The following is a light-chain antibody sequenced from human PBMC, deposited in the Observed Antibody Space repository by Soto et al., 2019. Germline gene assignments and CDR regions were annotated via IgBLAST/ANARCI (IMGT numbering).Light chain of an antibody. Sequence: QSALTQPASVSGSPGQSITISCTGTNSDVGGYNHVSWYQHNPGKAPKLMIYDVDNRPSGVSTRFSGSKSGNTASLTISGLQAEDEADYYCCSYTSSSTYVFGTGTQLTVL. CDR1: NSDVGGYNH. V-gene: IGLV2-14*03. J-gene: IGLJ1*01. CDR3: CSYTSSSTYV. CDR2: DVD.